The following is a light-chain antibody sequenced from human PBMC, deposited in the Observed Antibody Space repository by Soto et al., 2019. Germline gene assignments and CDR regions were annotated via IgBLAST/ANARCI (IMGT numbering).Light chain of an antibody. Sequence: DIQMTQSPSSLSASVGDRVTITCRASQSISSYLNWYQQKPGKAPKLLIYAASSLQSGVPSRFSGSGSGTDFTLTISSLQPEDFATYYCKHSYSTPYTFGQGTKMEIK. CDR2: AAS. CDR1: QSISSY. V-gene: IGKV1-39*01. J-gene: IGKJ2*01. CDR3: KHSYSTPYT.